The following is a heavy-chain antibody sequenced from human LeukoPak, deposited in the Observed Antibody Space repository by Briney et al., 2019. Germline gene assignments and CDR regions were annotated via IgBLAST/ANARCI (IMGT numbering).Heavy chain of an antibody. Sequence: GGSLRLSCAASGFTSSSYGMSWVRQAPGKGLEWVSAISDSGTSTYYADSVKGRFTMSRDNSKNTLYLQMNSLRAEDTAVYYCARDYYDSSGYGYWGQGTLVTVSS. CDR1: GFTSSSYG. CDR2: ISDSGTST. D-gene: IGHD3-22*01. J-gene: IGHJ4*02. V-gene: IGHV3-23*01. CDR3: ARDYYDSSGYGY.